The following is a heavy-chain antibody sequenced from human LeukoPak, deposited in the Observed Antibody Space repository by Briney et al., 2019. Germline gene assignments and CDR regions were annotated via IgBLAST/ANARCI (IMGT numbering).Heavy chain of an antibody. D-gene: IGHD5-24*01. V-gene: IGHV1-2*02. Sequence: ASVKVFCKASGYTFTGFYMHWLRQAPGQGLQWMGWVNPKNGDTTYAQKFQGRVTMTRDTSISAAYMELGSLRSDDTAVYYCARDGGEIWGQGTLVTVSP. J-gene: IGHJ4*02. CDR1: GYTFTGFY. CDR3: ARDGGEI. CDR2: VNPKNGDT.